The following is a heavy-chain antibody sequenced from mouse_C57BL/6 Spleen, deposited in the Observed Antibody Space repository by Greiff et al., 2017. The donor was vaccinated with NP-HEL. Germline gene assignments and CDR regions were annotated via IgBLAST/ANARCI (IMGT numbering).Heavy chain of an antibody. Sequence: VKLMESGPGLVQPSQSLSITCTVSGFSLTSYGVHWVRQSPGKGLEWLGVIWSGGSTDYNAAFISRLSISKDNSKSQVFFKMNSLQADDTAIYYCATSLTTVVATDAMDYWGQGTSVTVSS. V-gene: IGHV2-2*01. CDR1: GFSLTSYG. CDR3: ATSLTTVVATDAMDY. CDR2: IWSGGST. J-gene: IGHJ4*01. D-gene: IGHD1-1*01.